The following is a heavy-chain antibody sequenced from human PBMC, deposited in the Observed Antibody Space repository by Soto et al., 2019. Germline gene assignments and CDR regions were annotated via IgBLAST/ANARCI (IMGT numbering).Heavy chain of an antibody. V-gene: IGHV3-74*01. CDR1: GFTFSSYW. J-gene: IGHJ4*02. CDR2: IKGDGIST. Sequence: EVQLVESGGGLVQSGGSLRLSCEASGFTFSSYWMHWVRQAPGKGLVWVSRIKGDGISTNYADSVKGRFTISRDNAKXXXXXQMNGLSADDTAVYYCARGAMGNYYNDYWGQGILVTVSS. D-gene: IGHD3-10*01. CDR3: ARGAMGNYYNDY.